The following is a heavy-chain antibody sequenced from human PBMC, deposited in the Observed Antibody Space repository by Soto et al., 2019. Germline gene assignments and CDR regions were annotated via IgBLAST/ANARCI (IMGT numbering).Heavy chain of an antibody. Sequence: SETLSLTCAVYGGSFSGYYWSWIRQPPGKGLEWIGEINHSGSTNYNPSLKSRVTISVDTSKNQFSLKLSSVTAADTAVYYCARGRRSSGWYREPHYYYYGMDVWGQGTTVTVSS. CDR2: INHSGST. CDR1: GGSFSGYY. D-gene: IGHD6-19*01. V-gene: IGHV4-34*01. CDR3: ARGRRSSGWYREPHYYYYGMDV. J-gene: IGHJ6*02.